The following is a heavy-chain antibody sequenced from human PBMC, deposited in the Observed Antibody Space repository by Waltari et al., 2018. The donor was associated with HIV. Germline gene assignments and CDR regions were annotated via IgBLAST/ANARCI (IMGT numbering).Heavy chain of an antibody. J-gene: IGHJ4*02. CDR2: IYSGGST. D-gene: IGHD1-26*01. CDR3: ARAQPYSGSPSGFDY. CDR1: GFTVNTTY. Sequence: EVQLVESGGGLIQPGGSLSLSCVVSGFTVNTTYMTWVRQAPGKGLEWVSIIYSGGSTYYADSVKGRFTISKDNSKNTLYLQMNSLRAEDTAVYYCARAQPYSGSPSGFDYWGQGTLVTVSS. V-gene: IGHV3-53*01.